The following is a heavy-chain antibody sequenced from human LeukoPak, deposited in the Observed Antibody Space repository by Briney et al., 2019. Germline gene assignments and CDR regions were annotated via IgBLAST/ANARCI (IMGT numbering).Heavy chain of an antibody. J-gene: IGHJ4*02. V-gene: IGHV1-2*02. Sequence: ASVKVSCKASGYTFTSYYIHWVRQAPGQGLEWMGIINPSGGSTTYAQKFQGRVTMTRDTSISTAYMELSRLRSDDTAVYYCARDERYDSSGYPFDYWGQGTLVTVSS. CDR2: INPSGGST. CDR1: GYTFTSYY. D-gene: IGHD3-22*01. CDR3: ARDERYDSSGYPFDY.